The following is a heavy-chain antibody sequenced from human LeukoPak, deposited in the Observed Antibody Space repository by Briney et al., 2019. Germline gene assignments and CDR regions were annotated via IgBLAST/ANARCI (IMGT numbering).Heavy chain of an antibody. V-gene: IGHV3-20*04. J-gene: IGHJ3*02. Sequence: GGSLRLSCAASGFSFDDYGMSWVRQAPGKGLEWVSGINWNGGSTGYADSVKGRFTISRDNAKNSLYLQMDSLRDEDTALYYCARDRYGSGDYAFDIWGQGTMVTVSS. CDR1: GFSFDDYG. CDR2: INWNGGST. CDR3: ARDRYGSGDYAFDI. D-gene: IGHD3-10*01.